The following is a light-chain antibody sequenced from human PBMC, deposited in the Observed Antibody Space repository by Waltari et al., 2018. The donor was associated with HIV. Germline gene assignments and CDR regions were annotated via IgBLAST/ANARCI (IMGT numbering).Light chain of an antibody. V-gene: IGKV1-39*01. CDR2: AAS. Sequence: DIQMTQSPSSLSASVGDRVTITCRASQSITTYLNWYQQKPGKAPNLLIYAASSLQSGVPSRLSGSVSGTDFTLTISSLQPEDFATYYCQQSYSSSSTFGQGTKLEIK. CDR3: QQSYSSSST. CDR1: QSITTY. J-gene: IGKJ2*01.